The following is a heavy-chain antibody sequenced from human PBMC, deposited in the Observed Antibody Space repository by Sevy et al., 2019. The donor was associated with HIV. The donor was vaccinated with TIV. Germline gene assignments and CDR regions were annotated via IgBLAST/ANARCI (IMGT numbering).Heavy chain of an antibody. CDR2: IYHSGST. CDR1: GYSISSGYY. D-gene: IGHD3-22*01. CDR3: ARTLVVPYYASSGCADAFDI. J-gene: IGHJ3*02. V-gene: IGHV4-38-2*01. Sequence: TLSLTCAVSGYSISSGYYWGWIRQPPGKGLEWIGSIYHSGSTYYNPSLKSRVTISVDTSKNQLSLKLSSVTAADTAVYYCARTLVVPYYASSGCADAFDIWGQGTMVTVSS.